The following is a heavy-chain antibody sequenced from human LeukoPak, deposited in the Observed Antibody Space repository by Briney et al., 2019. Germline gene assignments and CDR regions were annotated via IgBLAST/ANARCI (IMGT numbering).Heavy chain of an antibody. CDR2: ISSSSSYI. J-gene: IGHJ4*02. V-gene: IGHV3-21*01. CDR3: ARDRESSSWFDY. D-gene: IGHD6-13*01. Sequence: GGSLRLSCVVSGFTFSSYSMNWVRQTPGKGLEWVSSISSSSSYIYYADSVKGRFTISRDNAKNSLYLQMKSLRAEDTAVYYRARDRESSSWFDYWGQGTLVTVSS. CDR1: GFTFSSYS.